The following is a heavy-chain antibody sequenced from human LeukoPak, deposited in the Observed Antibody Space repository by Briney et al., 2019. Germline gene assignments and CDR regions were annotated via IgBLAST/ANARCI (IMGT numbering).Heavy chain of an antibody. D-gene: IGHD3-10*01. Sequence: GSLRLSCVDSGFTFTNAWMSWVRQAPGKGLEWIGRVKSKTDGETTNYAEPVRGRFTISRDDSKSAVYLQMNSLKIEDTAVYYCTTDLGTYYHGSQRLIPIDYWGQGTLVTVSS. J-gene: IGHJ4*02. CDR2: VKSKTDGETT. CDR3: TTDLGTYYHGSQRLIPIDY. V-gene: IGHV3-15*01. CDR1: GFTFTNAW.